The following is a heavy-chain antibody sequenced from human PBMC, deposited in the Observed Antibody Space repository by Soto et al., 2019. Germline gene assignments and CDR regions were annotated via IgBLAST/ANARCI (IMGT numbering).Heavy chain of an antibody. J-gene: IGHJ4*02. CDR2: INHSGRT. CDR1: GGSFSGYY. D-gene: IGHD6-19*01. Sequence: PSETLSLTCAVYGGSFSGYYWSWIRQPPGKGLEWIGEINHSGRTKYNPSLKSRVTISVDTSKNQFSLKLSSVTAADTAVYYCARRGMGPDIAVAGTDYWGQGTLVTVSS. V-gene: IGHV4-34*01. CDR3: ARRGMGPDIAVAGTDY.